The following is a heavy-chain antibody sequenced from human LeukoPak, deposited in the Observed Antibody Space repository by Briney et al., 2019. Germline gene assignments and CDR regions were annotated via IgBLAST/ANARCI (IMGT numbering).Heavy chain of an antibody. Sequence: ASVKVSCKVSGYTLTELSMHWVRQAPGKGLEWMGGFDPEDGETIYAQKFQGRVTMTEDTSTDTAYMELSSLRSEDTAVYCCATVGYSSSWYPNYFDYWGQGTLVTVSS. CDR3: ATVGYSSSWYPNYFDY. CDR1: GYTLTELS. CDR2: FDPEDGET. J-gene: IGHJ4*02. V-gene: IGHV1-24*01. D-gene: IGHD6-13*01.